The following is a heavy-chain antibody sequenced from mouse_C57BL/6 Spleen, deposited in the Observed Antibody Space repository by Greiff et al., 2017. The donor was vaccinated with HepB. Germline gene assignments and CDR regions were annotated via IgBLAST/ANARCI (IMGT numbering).Heavy chain of an antibody. CDR2: INPNNGGT. CDR3: ARSLRLRAMDY. J-gene: IGHJ4*01. CDR1: GYTFTDYY. Sequence: VQLQQSGPELVKPGASVKISCKASGYTFTDYYMNWVKQSHGKSLEWIGDINPNNGGTSYNQKFKGKATLTVDKSSSTAYMELRSLTSEDSAVYYCARSLRLRAMDYWGQGTSVTVSS. D-gene: IGHD2-4*01. V-gene: IGHV1-26*01.